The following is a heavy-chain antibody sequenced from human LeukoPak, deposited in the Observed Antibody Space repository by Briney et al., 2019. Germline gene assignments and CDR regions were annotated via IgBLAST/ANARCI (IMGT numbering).Heavy chain of an antibody. J-gene: IGHJ2*01. CDR1: GFTFSSYW. CDR2: IKQDGSEK. V-gene: IGHV3-7*01. D-gene: IGHD3-9*01. CDR3: ARDFVYDDILTGSNWYFDL. Sequence: HPGGSLRLSCAASGFTFSSYWMSWVRQAPGKGLEWVANIKQDGSEKYYVDSVKGRFTISRDNAKNSLYLQMNSLRAEDTAVYYCARDFVYDDILTGSNWYFDLWGRGTLVTVSS.